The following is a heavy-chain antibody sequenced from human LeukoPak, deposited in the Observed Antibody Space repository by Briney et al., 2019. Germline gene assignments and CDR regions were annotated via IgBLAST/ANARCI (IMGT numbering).Heavy chain of an antibody. V-gene: IGHV4-59*01. J-gene: IGHJ6*02. CDR1: GGSISNYY. Sequence: TSETLSLTCTVAGGSISNYYWSWIRQPPGEGLEWIGYIFNNGTTNYNPSLKSRVTISVDTSENQFSLKLNSVTAADTAVYYCARDSTMVRGVSVVGYYYYYGMDVWGQGTTVTVSS. CDR3: ARDSTMVRGVSVVGYYYYYGMDV. CDR2: IFNNGTT. D-gene: IGHD3-10*01.